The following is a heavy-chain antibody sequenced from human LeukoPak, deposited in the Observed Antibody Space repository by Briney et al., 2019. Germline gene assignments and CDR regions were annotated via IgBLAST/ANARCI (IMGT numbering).Heavy chain of an antibody. D-gene: IGHD5-18*01. CDR2: INHSGST. CDR1: GGSFSGYY. V-gene: IGHV4-34*01. CDR3: ARGRQLWLPPPRGASRGYFDY. Sequence: TSSETLSLTCAVYGGSFSGYYWSWIRQPPGKGLEWIGEINHSGSTSYNPSLKSRVTISVDTSKNQFSLKLSSVTAADTAVYYCARGRQLWLPPPRGASRGYFDYWGQGTLVTVSS. J-gene: IGHJ4*02.